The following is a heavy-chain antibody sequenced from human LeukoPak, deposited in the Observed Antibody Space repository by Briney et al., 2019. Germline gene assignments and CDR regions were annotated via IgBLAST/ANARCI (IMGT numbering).Heavy chain of an antibody. CDR2: INVDGTAE. Sequence: GGSLRLSCAASGFSFSTIYMSWVRQTPGQGLEWVANINVDGTAEYYVDSVKGRFTISRDNAKNSLYLQMNSLRAEDTAVYYCARDPYRFAFDIWGQGPVVLVSS. CDR1: GFSFSTIY. D-gene: IGHD1-26*01. CDR3: ARDPYRFAFDI. V-gene: IGHV3-7*03. J-gene: IGHJ3*02.